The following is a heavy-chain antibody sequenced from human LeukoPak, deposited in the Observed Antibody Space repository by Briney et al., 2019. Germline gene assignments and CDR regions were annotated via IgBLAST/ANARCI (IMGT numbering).Heavy chain of an antibody. D-gene: IGHD6-13*01. V-gene: IGHV3-33*08. CDR2: IWYDGSNK. CDR3: SRGGWPTAGTPRMDV. Sequence: GGSLRLSCTVSGFTFSSYGMHWVRQAPGKGLEWVAVIWYDGSNKYYADSAKGRFTISRDNPKNTAYLQMNSLSGDDSGVYYCSRGGWPTAGTPRMDVWGQGTTVIVSS. J-gene: IGHJ6*02. CDR1: GFTFSSYG.